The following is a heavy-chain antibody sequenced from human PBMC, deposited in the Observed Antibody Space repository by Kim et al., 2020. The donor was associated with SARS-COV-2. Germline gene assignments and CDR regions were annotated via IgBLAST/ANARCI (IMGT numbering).Heavy chain of an antibody. D-gene: IGHD1-26*01. CDR3: SKGSRAFDP. Sequence: SNTHYADYVRRRFTMSRDNSKTTLYLQMNSLRTEDTAVYYCSKGSRAFDPWGQGTLVTVSS. J-gene: IGHJ5*02. CDR2: SNT. V-gene: IGHV3-23*03.